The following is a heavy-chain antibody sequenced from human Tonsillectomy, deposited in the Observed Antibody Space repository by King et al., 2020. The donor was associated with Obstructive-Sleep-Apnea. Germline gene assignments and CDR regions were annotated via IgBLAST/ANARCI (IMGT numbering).Heavy chain of an antibody. V-gene: IGHV4-39*07. CDR1: GIPITSSSYK. D-gene: IGHD2-21*02. CDR2: IYYSGNT. Sequence: VQLQESGPGPVKPSETLSLTCTVSGIPITSSSYKWAWIRQSPGKGLEWIGTIYYSGNTHYNPSLKSRVTVSLDTSNNPFSLKMSSVTATDTAFYYCARDRSVVVTDHWFDPWGQGTLVTVSS. CDR3: ARDRSVVVTDHWFDP. J-gene: IGHJ5*02.